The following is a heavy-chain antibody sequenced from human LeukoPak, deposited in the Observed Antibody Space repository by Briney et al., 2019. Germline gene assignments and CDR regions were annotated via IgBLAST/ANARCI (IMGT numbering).Heavy chain of an antibody. J-gene: IGHJ6*03. CDR2: INHSGTT. D-gene: IGHD2-15*01. Sequence: SETLSLTCAVYGGSFSGYYWSWIRQPPGKGLEWIGEINHSGTTNYNSSLKSRVTVSVDTSENLFYLRLDSVTAADTAVYYCARIPDEKSGLSSHYYFMDVWGKGTTVTVSS. CDR1: GGSFSGYY. CDR3: ARIPDEKSGLSSHYYFMDV. V-gene: IGHV4-34*01.